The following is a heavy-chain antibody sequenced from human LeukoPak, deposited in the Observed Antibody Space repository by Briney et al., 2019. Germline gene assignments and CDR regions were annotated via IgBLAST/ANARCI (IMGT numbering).Heavy chain of an antibody. J-gene: IGHJ6*02. D-gene: IGHD3-10*01. CDR1: GGSFSGYY. Sequence: SETLSLTCAVYGGSFSGYYWSWIRQPPGKGLEWIGETNHSGSTNYNPSLKSRVTISVDTSKNQFSLKLSSVTAADTAVYYCAREQMVRGPNYYGMDVWGQGTTVTVSS. CDR3: AREQMVRGPNYYGMDV. V-gene: IGHV4-34*01. CDR2: TNHSGST.